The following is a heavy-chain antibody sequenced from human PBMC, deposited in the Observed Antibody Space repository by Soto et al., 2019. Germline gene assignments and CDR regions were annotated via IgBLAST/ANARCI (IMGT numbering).Heavy chain of an antibody. CDR1: GGSISSGGYY. D-gene: IGHD4-17*01. Sequence: QVQLQESGPGLVKPSQTLSLTCTVSGGSISSGGYYWSWIRQHPGKGLEWIGYIYYSGSTYYNPSRKSRVTISVDTSKNQFSLKLSSVTAADTAVYYCAVGVGDYGDNWFDPWGQGTLVTVSS. CDR3: AVGVGDYGDNWFDP. V-gene: IGHV4-31*03. J-gene: IGHJ5*02. CDR2: IYYSGST.